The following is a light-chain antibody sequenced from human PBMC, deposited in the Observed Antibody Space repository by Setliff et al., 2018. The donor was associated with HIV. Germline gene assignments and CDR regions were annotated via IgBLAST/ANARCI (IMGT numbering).Light chain of an antibody. J-gene: IGLJ2*01. CDR3: SSYTSSSKL. V-gene: IGLV2-14*01. Sequence: QSALTQPASVSGSPGQSITISCTGTSSDVGGYNYVSWYQRHPGKAPKLMIYDVSKRPSGVSNRFSGSKSGNTASLTISGLQAEDEADYYCSSYTSSSKLFGGGTKVTVL. CDR2: DVS. CDR1: SSDVGGYNY.